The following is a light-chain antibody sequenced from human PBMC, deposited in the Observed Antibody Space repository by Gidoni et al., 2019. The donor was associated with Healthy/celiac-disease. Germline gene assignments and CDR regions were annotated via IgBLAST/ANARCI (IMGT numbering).Light chain of an antibody. J-gene: IGKJ4*01. V-gene: IGKV3-11*01. CDR3: QQCSSWPPALT. CDR1: QSVSSY. Sequence: EIVLTQSPATLSLSPGERATLSCRASQSVSSYLSWYHQKPSQAPRLLLYDASNRATGIPARFSGSGSGTDFTLTISSLEPEDLAVYYCQQCSSWPPALTFGGGTKVEIK. CDR2: DAS.